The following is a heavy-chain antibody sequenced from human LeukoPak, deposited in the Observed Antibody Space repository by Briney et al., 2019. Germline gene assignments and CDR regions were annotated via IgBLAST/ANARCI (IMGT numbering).Heavy chain of an antibody. Sequence: SQTLSLTCTVSGGSISSGDYYWSWIRQPPGKGLEWIGYIYYSGSTYYNPSLKSRVTMSVDTSKNQFSLRLSSVTAADTAMYYCARGAAYCSGGSCLDSWGQGTLVTVSS. J-gene: IGHJ4*02. CDR1: GGSISSGDYY. CDR2: IYYSGST. V-gene: IGHV4-30-4*01. D-gene: IGHD2-15*01. CDR3: ARGAAYCSGGSCLDS.